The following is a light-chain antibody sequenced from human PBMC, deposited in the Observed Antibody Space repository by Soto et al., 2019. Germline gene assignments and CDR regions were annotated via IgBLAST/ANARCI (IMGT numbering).Light chain of an antibody. CDR2: QVS. V-gene: IGKV1-5*03. CDR3: QQYGSSPLIS. Sequence: DIQMTQSPSTLSASVGDRVTITCRASQSIGTWLAWFQQKPGKAPSLLIYQVSNSETGVPSRFSGSGSGRDLTLTISGLEPEDFAVYYCQQYGSSPLISFGQGTRLEIK. CDR1: QSIGTW. J-gene: IGKJ5*01.